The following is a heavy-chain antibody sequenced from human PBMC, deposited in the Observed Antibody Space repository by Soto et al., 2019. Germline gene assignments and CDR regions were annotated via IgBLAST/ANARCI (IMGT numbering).Heavy chain of an antibody. CDR2: FDPEDGET. CDR1: GYTLTELS. Sequence: WASVKVSCKVSGYTLTELSMHWVRQAPGKGLEWMGGFDPEDGETIYAQKFQGRVTMTEDTSTDTAYMELSSLRSEDTAVYYCATVPLTIFGVVPLFDPWGQGTLVTVSS. V-gene: IGHV1-24*01. D-gene: IGHD3-3*01. CDR3: ATVPLTIFGVVPLFDP. J-gene: IGHJ5*02.